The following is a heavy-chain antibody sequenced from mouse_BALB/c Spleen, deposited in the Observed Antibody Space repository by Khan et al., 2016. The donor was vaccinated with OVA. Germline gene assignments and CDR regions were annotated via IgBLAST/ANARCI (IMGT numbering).Heavy chain of an antibody. D-gene: IGHD2-5*01. J-gene: IGHJ4*01. CDR3: ARGRAAYSSNDGGAMDY. CDR2: INTHSGVP. CDR1: GYTFTNAG. Sequence: QIQLVQSGPELKKPGETVRISCKASGYTFTNAGMQWVQKMPGKGLKWIGWINTHSGVPKYAEAFKGRFAFSLDTSATTAYLQITNLKNEDTATYFCARGRAAYSSNDGGAMDYWGQGTSVTVSS. V-gene: IGHV9-4*02.